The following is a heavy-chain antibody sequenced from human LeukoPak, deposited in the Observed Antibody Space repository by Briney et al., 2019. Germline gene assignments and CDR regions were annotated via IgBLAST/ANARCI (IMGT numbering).Heavy chain of an antibody. Sequence: PGRSLRLSCAASGFTFSSYAMHWVRQAPGKGLEWVAVISYDGSNKYYADSVKGRFTISRDNAKNSLYLQMNSLRAEDTAVYYCARVSALYYDSSGYPDYWGQGTLVTVPS. CDR3: ARVSALYYDSSGYPDY. D-gene: IGHD3-22*01. J-gene: IGHJ4*02. CDR1: GFTFSSYA. V-gene: IGHV3-30-3*01. CDR2: ISYDGSNK.